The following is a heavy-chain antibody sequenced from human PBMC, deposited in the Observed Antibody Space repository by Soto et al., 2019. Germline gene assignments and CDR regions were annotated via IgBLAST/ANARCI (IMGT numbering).Heavy chain of an antibody. D-gene: IGHD6-6*01. Sequence: QVQLVQSGAEVKKPGASVKVSCKASGYTFTGYYMHWVRQAPGQGLEWMGWINPNSGGTNYAQKFQGWVTMTSDTSISTAYMELIRLRSDDTAVYYCARAPLRTRPDYYYGMDVWGQGTTVTVSS. CDR1: GYTFTGYY. J-gene: IGHJ6*02. CDR2: INPNSGGT. CDR3: ARAPLRTRPDYYYGMDV. V-gene: IGHV1-2*04.